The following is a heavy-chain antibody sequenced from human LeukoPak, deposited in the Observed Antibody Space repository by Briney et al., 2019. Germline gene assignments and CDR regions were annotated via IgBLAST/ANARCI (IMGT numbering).Heavy chain of an antibody. V-gene: IGHV3-64*01. CDR1: GFTFSSYA. D-gene: IGHD1-26*01. J-gene: IGHJ4*02. Sequence: PGGSLRLSCAASGFTFSSYAMHWVRQAPGKGLEYVSAISSNGGSTYYANSVKGRFTISRDNSKNTLYLQMGSLRAEDMAVYYCARDRGGSLGAADYWGQGTLVTVSS. CDR3: ARDRGGSLGAADY. CDR2: ISSNGGST.